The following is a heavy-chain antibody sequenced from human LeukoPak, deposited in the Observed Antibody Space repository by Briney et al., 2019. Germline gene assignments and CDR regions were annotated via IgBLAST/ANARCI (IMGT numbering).Heavy chain of an antibody. CDR3: ARHSHYYGSGSFYRDYFDY. Sequence: SETPSLTCTVSGGSISAYYWSWIRQPPGKGLEWIGYIYRSGSTNTNPPLKSRVTISVDASENQFSLKLSSVTAADTAVYYCARHSHYYGSGSFYRDYFDYWGQGTLVTVSS. J-gene: IGHJ4*02. CDR1: GGSISAYY. CDR2: IYRSGST. D-gene: IGHD3-10*01. V-gene: IGHV4-59*08.